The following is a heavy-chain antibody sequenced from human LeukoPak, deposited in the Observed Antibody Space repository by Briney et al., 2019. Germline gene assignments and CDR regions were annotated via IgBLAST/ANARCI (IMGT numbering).Heavy chain of an antibody. CDR1: GYTFTSYA. CDR3: ARVLVRGVIISGY. V-gene: IGHV7-4-1*02. D-gene: IGHD3-10*01. CDR2: INTNTGNP. J-gene: IGHJ4*02. Sequence: ASVTVSCTASGYTFTSYAMNWVRQAPGQGLEWMGWINTNTGNPTYAQGFTGRFVFSLDTSVSTAYLQISSLKAEDTAVYYCARVLVRGVIISGYWGQGTLVTVSS.